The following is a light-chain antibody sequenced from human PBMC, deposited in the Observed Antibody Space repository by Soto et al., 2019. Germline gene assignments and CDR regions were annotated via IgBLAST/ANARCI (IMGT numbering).Light chain of an antibody. Sequence: EIVMTQSPGTLSVSPGERATLSCRASQNIGNKLGWYQQKPGQAPRLLIYGASTRRTGIPVRFSGSGSGTEFTLTITSLQSEDAAVYYCQQYYCRHPCTFGGGTKVEIK. CDR2: GAS. V-gene: IGKV3-15*01. CDR3: QQYYCRHPCT. J-gene: IGKJ4*01. CDR1: QNIGNK.